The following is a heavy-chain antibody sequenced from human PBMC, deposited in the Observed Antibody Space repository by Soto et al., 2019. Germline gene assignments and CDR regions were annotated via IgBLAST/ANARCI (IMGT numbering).Heavy chain of an antibody. V-gene: IGHV4-38-2*01. D-gene: IGHD3-10*01. CDR3: ARSTMVRGVIHWFDP. CDR1: GYSISSGYY. CDR2: IYHSGST. Sequence: SETLSLTCAVSGYSISSGYYWGWIRQPPGKGLEWIGSIYHSGSTYYNPSLKSRVTISVDTSKNQFSLKLSSVTAADTAVYYCARSTMVRGVIHWFDPRGQGTRVNVS. J-gene: IGHJ5*02.